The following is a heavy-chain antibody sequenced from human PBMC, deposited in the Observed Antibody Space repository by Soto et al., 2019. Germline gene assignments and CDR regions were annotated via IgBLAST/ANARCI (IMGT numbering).Heavy chain of an antibody. D-gene: IGHD5-18*01. CDR2: IYPGDSDT. J-gene: IGHJ5*02. V-gene: IGHV5-51*01. CDR3: ARLENIWSGYSYGYPNWFDP. CDR1: GYSFTSYW. Sequence: PGESLKISWKGSGYSFTSYWIGWVRQMPGKGLEWMGIIYPGDSDTRYSPSFQGQVTISADKSISTAYLQWSSLKASDTAMYYCARLENIWSGYSYGYPNWFDPWGQGTLVTVSS.